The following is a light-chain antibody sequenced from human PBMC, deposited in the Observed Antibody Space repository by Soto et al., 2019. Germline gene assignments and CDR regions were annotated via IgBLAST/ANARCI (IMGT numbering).Light chain of an antibody. J-gene: IGKJ1*01. CDR3: QQYNKLWT. CDR1: QSSSSW. V-gene: IGKV1-5*01. CDR2: DDS. Sequence: DIQMTQSPSTLSASVEDRVTITCRASQSSSSWLAWYQQKPGKAPKLLIYDDSSLESGVPSRFSGSGSGTEFTLTISSLQPDDFATYYCQQYNKLWTCGQGTKVEIK.